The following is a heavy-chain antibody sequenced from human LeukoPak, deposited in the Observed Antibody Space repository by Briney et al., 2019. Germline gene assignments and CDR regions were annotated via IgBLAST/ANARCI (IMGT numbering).Heavy chain of an antibody. CDR3: AGLIRPGWFDP. Sequence: PPETLSLTCTVSGASISDYYWIWIRQPAGKGLEWIGHIYTSGTTNYNPSLKSRVTMSVDTSKNQFSLKLTSVTAADTAVYYCAGLIRPGWFDPWGQGTLVTVPS. CDR1: GASISDYY. V-gene: IGHV4-4*07. J-gene: IGHJ5*02. D-gene: IGHD1-14*01. CDR2: IYTSGTT.